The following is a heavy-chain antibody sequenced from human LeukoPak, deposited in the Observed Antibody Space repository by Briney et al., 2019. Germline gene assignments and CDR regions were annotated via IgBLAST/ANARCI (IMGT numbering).Heavy chain of an antibody. CDR3: ARNLDNYYGSENDY. J-gene: IGHJ4*02. CDR1: GYTFTSYA. V-gene: IGHV1-18*01. D-gene: IGHD3-10*01. Sequence: GASVKVSCKASGYTFTSYAMNWVRQAPGQGLEWMGWISAYANTNYAQKFQGRVTMTRDTSTSTVYMELSSLRSEDTAVYYCARNLDNYYGSENDYWGQGTLVTVSS. CDR2: ISAYANT.